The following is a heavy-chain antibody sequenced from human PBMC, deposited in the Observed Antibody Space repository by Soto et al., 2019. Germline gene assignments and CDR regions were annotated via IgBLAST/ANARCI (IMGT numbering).Heavy chain of an antibody. J-gene: IGHJ4*02. D-gene: IGHD6-13*01. CDR1: GYSFTSYW. Sequence: XGSLKIYRKGSGYSFTSYWPGWVRQMPGKGLEWMGIIYPGDSDTRYSPSFQGQVTISADKSISTAYLQWSSLKAADTAMYYCARRWPRFDDWGQGTLVTVSS. V-gene: IGHV5-51*01. CDR3: ARRWPRFDD. CDR2: IYPGDSDT.